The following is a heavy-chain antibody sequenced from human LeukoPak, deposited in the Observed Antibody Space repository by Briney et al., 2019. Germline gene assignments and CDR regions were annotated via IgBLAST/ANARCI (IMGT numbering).Heavy chain of an antibody. CDR2: ISYDGSNK. D-gene: IGHD6-19*01. V-gene: IGHV3-30-3*01. CDR3: ARGLRGIAVAGPFDY. Sequence: GGSLRLSCAASGFTFSSYAMHWVHQAPGKGLEWVAVISYDGSNKYYADSVKGRFTISRDNSKNTLYLQMNSLRAEDTAVYYCARGLRGIAVAGPFDYWGQGTLVTVSS. J-gene: IGHJ4*02. CDR1: GFTFSSYA.